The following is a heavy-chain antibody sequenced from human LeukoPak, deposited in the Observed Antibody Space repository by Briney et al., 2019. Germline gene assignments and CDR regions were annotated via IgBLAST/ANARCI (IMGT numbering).Heavy chain of an antibody. CDR1: GFTVSSNY. Sequence: GGSLRLSCAASGFTVSSNYMSWVRQAPGKGLGWVSGIFDTGVKTFYADSVKGRFTFSRDNSKNIVFLQMNSLRAEDSAVYYCAKNMESFDSWGQGTLVTVSS. J-gene: IGHJ4*02. V-gene: IGHV3-53*01. CDR3: AKNMESFDS. CDR2: IFDTGVKT. D-gene: IGHD1-1*01.